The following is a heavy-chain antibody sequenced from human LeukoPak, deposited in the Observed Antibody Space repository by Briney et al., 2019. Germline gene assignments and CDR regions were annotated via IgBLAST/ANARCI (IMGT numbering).Heavy chain of an antibody. J-gene: IGHJ4*02. Sequence: GASVKVSCKASGYTFTGYYMHWVRQAPGQGLEWMGWINPNSGGTNYAQKFQGRVTMTRDTSISTAYMELSRLRSDDTAVYYCARGPLGATMITFGGVIVRGGGIRDWGQGTLVTVSS. CDR1: GYTFTGYY. CDR2: INPNSGGT. V-gene: IGHV1-2*02. CDR3: ARGPLGATMITFGGVIVRGGGIRD. D-gene: IGHD3-16*01.